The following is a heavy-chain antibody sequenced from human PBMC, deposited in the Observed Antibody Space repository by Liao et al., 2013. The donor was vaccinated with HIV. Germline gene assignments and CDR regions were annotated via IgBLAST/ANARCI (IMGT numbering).Heavy chain of an antibody. J-gene: IGHJ1*01. D-gene: IGHD1-7*01. V-gene: IGHV4-34*01. CDR3: ARQNRNYRGVEYIED. CDR2: INHSGST. Sequence: QVQLHQWGAGLLKPSETLSLTCAVSGGSFIVNYWSWIRQPPGKGLEWIGEINHSGSTNYNPSLKSRVTISVDTSKNQFSLNLTSVTASDTAIYYCARQNRNYRGVEYIEDWGQGTLVTVSS. CDR1: GGSFIVNY.